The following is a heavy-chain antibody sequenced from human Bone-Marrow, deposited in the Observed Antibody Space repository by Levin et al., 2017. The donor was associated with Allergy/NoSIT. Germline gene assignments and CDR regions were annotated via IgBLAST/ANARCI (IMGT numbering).Heavy chain of an antibody. J-gene: IGHJ2*01. CDR3: TRETTLIPDDGWGWYFDL. CDR2: ISSGGGKI. Sequence: PGGSLRLSCAASGFGFSNFDTNWVRQAPGKGLEWISSISSGGGKISYADSVKGRFTISRDNTKNSLYLEMNSLRSEDTAVYFCTRETTLIPDDGWGWYFDLWGRGTLVIVSS. V-gene: IGHV3-48*03. CDR1: GFGFSNFD. D-gene: IGHD4-11*01.